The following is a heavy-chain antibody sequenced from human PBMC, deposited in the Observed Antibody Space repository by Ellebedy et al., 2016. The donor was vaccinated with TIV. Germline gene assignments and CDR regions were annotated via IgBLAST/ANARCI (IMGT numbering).Heavy chain of an antibody. CDR1: GFTVSSNY. J-gene: IGHJ3*02. Sequence: GESLKISCAASGFTVSSNYMSWVRQAPGKGLEWVSIIYSAGSTYYAHSVKGRFTISRDNSKNMLYLQMNSLRAEDTAVVYCARGATATLDAFDIWGQGTMVTVAS. V-gene: IGHV3-53*01. CDR2: IYSAGST. CDR3: ARGATATLDAFDI. D-gene: IGHD2-15*01.